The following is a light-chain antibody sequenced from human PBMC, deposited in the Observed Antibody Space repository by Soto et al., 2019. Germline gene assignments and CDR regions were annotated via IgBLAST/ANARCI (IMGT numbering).Light chain of an antibody. J-gene: IGLJ2*01. CDR3: CSYAGTVV. CDR1: SSDVGSYNL. Sequence: QSALTQPASVSGSPGQSITISCTGTSSDVGSYNLVSWYQQHPGKAPKLMIYEVRKRPSGVSNRFSGSKSGNTASLTISGLQAEDEADYYCCSYAGTVVFGGGTQLTVL. V-gene: IGLV2-23*02. CDR2: EVR.